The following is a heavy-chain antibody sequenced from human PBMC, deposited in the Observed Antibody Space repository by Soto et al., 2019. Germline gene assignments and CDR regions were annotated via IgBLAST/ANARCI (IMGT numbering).Heavy chain of an antibody. Sequence: QVQLVQSGAEGRKPGSSVKVSCKAPGGTFSTYIISWVRQAPGQGLEWMGRIIPIPDITNYAQKFQGRVTVTADRATGTAYRELTSLKSEDTAVYYCARDRITTRGDAFDLWGQGTRVTVSS. J-gene: IGHJ3*01. CDR1: GGTFSTYI. D-gene: IGHD3-3*01. CDR2: IIPIPDIT. CDR3: ARDRITTRGDAFDL. V-gene: IGHV1-69*08.